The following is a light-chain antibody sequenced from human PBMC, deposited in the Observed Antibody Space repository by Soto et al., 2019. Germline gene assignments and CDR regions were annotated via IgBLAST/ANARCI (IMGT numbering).Light chain of an antibody. CDR2: GAS. J-gene: IGKJ1*01. CDR3: QQYGSSPWT. V-gene: IGKV3-20*01. CDR1: QSVGSN. Sequence: ERVMTQSPVTLSVSPWESVTLSCRASQSVGSNLAWYQQKVGQAPRLLIYGASSRATGIPDRFSGSGSGTDFTLTISRLEPEDFAVYYCQQYGSSPWTFGQGTKVDIK.